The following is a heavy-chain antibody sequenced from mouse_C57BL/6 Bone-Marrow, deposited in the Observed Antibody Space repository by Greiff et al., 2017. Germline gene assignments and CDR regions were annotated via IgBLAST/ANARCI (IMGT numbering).Heavy chain of an antibody. D-gene: IGHD4-1*02. V-gene: IGHV1-18*01. CDR2: INPNNGGT. CDR3: ARETRSGPSTGPFAY. CDR1: GYTFTDYN. Sequence: EVQLQQSGPELVKPGASVKIPCKASGYTFTDYNMDWVKQSHGKSLEWIGDINPNNGGTIYNQKFKGKATLTVDKSSSTAYMELRSLTSEDTAVYYCARETRSGPSTGPFAYWGQGTLVTVSA. J-gene: IGHJ3*01.